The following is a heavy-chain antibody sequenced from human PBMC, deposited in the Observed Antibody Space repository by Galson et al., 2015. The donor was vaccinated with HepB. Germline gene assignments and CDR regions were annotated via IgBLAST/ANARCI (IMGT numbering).Heavy chain of an antibody. CDR1: GFTFSSYS. D-gene: IGHD6-19*01. Sequence: SLRLSCAASGFTFSSYSMNWVRQAPGKGLEWVSSISRSSSYIYYADSVKGRFTISRDNAKNSLYLQMNSLRAEDTAVYYCARGPIAVAGRFDYWGQGTLVTVSS. CDR3: ARGPIAVAGRFDY. J-gene: IGHJ4*02. CDR2: ISRSSSYI. V-gene: IGHV3-21*01.